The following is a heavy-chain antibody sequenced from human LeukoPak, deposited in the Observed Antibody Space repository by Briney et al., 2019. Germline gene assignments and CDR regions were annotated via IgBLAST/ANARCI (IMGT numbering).Heavy chain of an antibody. D-gene: IGHD3-22*01. CDR2: ISGSGGST. CDR3: AKDMRVGRDYYDSSGYYHDY. Sequence: PGGSLRLSCAVSGFTFSSYAMSWVRQAPGKGLEWVSAISGSGGSTYYADSVKGRFTISRDNSKNTLYLQMNSLRAEDTAVYYCAKDMRVGRDYYDSSGYYHDYWGQGTLVTVSS. V-gene: IGHV3-23*01. J-gene: IGHJ4*02. CDR1: GFTFSSYA.